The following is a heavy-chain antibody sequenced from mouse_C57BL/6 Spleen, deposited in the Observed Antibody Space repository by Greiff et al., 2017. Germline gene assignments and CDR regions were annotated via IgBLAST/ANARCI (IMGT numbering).Heavy chain of an antibody. CDR1: GYTFTSYT. Sequence: VQLQQSGAELARPGASVKMSCKASGYTFTSYTMHWVKQRPGQGLEWIGYINPSSGYTKYNQKFKDKATLTADKYSSTAYMQLSSLTSEDSAVYYCARGAFYYDYDDGYFDYWGQGTTLTVSS. CDR2: INPSSGYT. V-gene: IGHV1-4*01. D-gene: IGHD2-4*01. J-gene: IGHJ2*01. CDR3: ARGAFYYDYDDGYFDY.